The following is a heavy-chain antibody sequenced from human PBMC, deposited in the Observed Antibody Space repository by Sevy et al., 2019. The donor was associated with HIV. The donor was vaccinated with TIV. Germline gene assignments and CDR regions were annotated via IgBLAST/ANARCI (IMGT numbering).Heavy chain of an antibody. CDR3: VRAIAADASL. CDR2: IKQDGSVK. J-gene: IGHJ4*02. Sequence: GGSLRLSCAASGFTLNSYWMSWVRQAPGKGLEWAANIKQDGSVKYCVDSVKGRFTISRDNARKLVYLQMSSLTAEDTALFYCVRAIAADASLWGQGTLVTVSS. D-gene: IGHD6-13*01. V-gene: IGHV3-7*01. CDR1: GFTLNSYW.